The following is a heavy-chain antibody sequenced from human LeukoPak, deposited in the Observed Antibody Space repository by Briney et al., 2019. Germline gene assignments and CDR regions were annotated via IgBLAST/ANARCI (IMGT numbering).Heavy chain of an antibody. V-gene: IGHV3-30*02. Sequence: GGSLRLSCAASGFTFSSYGMHWVRQAPGKGLEWVAFIRYDGSNKYYADSVKGRFTISRDNSKNTLYLQMNSLRAEDAAVYYCAKDRTIIDFWSGLDYWGQGTLVTVSS. CDR3: AKDRTIIDFWSGLDY. CDR2: IRYDGSNK. D-gene: IGHD3-3*01. CDR1: GFTFSSYG. J-gene: IGHJ4*02.